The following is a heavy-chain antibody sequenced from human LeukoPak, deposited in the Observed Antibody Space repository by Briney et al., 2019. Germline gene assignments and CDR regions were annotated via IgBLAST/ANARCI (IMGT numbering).Heavy chain of an antibody. Sequence: PSETLSLTCAVSGYSISSGYYWGWIRQPPGKGLEWIGSIYYSGSTYYNPSLKSRVTISVDTSKNQFSLKLSSVTAADTAVYYCARHTLGYSYGRYFDYWGQGTLVTVSS. D-gene: IGHD5-18*01. CDR3: ARHTLGYSYGRYFDY. CDR2: IYYSGST. J-gene: IGHJ4*02. V-gene: IGHV4-38-2*01. CDR1: GYSISSGYY.